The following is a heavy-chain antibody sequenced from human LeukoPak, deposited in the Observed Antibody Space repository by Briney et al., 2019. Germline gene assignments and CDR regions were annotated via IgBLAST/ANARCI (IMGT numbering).Heavy chain of an antibody. V-gene: IGHV3-21*01. J-gene: IGHJ3*02. CDR3: ARGSRFGVVERDAFDI. D-gene: IGHD3-3*01. CDR2: INISSNYI. Sequence: GGSLRLSCAASGFTFSRYSMNWVRQAPGKGLEWVASINISSNYIYYSYSVKGRFTISRDNAKNSLYLQGNSLRAEDTAVYYCARGSRFGVVERDAFDIWGLGTMVTVSS. CDR1: GFTFSRYS.